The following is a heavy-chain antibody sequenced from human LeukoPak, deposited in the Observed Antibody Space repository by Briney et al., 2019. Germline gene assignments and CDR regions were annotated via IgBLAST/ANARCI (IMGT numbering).Heavy chain of an antibody. D-gene: IGHD3-16*02. J-gene: IGHJ4*02. CDR2: ISGSGGST. V-gene: IGHV3-23*01. Sequence: GGSLRLSCAASGFTFSSYAMSWVRQAPGKGLEWVSAISGSGGSTYYADSVKGRFTISRDNSKNTLYLQMNSLRAEDTAVYYCAKDGVRVTFLSPRDYIWGSYRSGYFDYWGQGTLVTVSS. CDR3: AKDGVRVTFLSPRDYIWGSYRSGYFDY. CDR1: GFTFSSYA.